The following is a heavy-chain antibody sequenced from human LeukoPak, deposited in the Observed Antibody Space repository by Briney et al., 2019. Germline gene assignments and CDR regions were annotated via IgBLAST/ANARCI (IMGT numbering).Heavy chain of an antibody. V-gene: IGHV3-9*01. CDR3: AKDSYYDSSGYYGLDFDY. CDR1: GFTFDDYA. CDR2: ITWNSDTI. Sequence: PGGSLRLSCAASGFTFDDYAMYWVRQAPGKGLEWVSGITWNSDTIAYADSVKGRFTISRDNAKNSLYLQMNSLRAEDTALHYCAKDSYYDSSGYYGLDFDYWGQGTQVTVSS. D-gene: IGHD3-22*01. J-gene: IGHJ4*02.